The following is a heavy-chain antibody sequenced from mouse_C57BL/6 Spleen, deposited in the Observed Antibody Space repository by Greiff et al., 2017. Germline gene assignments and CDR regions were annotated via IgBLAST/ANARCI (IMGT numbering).Heavy chain of an antibody. CDR2: IYPRDGST. D-gene: IGHD2-4*01. CDR1: GYTFTDHT. CDR3: ARDYPDVSYYFDY. V-gene: IGHV1-78*01. J-gene: IGHJ2*01. Sequence: VQLQQSDAELVKPGASVKISCKVSGYTFTDHTIHWMKQRPEQGLEWIGYIYPRDGSTKYNEKFKGKATLTADTSSSTAYMQLNSLTSEDSAVYFCARDYPDVSYYFDYWGQGTTLTVSS.